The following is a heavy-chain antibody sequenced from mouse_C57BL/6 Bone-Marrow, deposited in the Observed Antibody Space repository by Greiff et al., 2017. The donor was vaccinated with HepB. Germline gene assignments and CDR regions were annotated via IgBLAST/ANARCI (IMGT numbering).Heavy chain of an antibody. Sequence: EVQLQESGPELVKPGASVKIPCKASGYTFTDYNMDWVKQSHGKSLEWIGDINPNNGGTIYNQKFKGKATLTVDKSSSTAYMELRSLTSEDTAVYYCARRPYGNPYYYAMDYWGQGTSVTVSS. J-gene: IGHJ4*01. CDR1: GYTFTDYN. D-gene: IGHD2-1*01. CDR3: ARRPYGNPYYYAMDY. V-gene: IGHV1-18*01. CDR2: INPNNGGT.